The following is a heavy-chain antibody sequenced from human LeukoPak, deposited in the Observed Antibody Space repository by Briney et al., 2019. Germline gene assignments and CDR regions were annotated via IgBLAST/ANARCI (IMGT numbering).Heavy chain of an antibody. J-gene: IGHJ1*01. CDR2: IKQDGSEK. CDR3: ARDIIAVDIAEYFQH. Sequence: PGGSLRLSCAAPGFTCSSYWMSWVRQAPGKGLEWVANIKQDGSEKYYVDSVKGRFTISRDNAKNSLYLQMNSLRAEDTAVYYCARDIIAVDIAEYFQHWGQGTLVTVSS. D-gene: IGHD6-19*01. V-gene: IGHV3-7*03. CDR1: GFTCSSYW.